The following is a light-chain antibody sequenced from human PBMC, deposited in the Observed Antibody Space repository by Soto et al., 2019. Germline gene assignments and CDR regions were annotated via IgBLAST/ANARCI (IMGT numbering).Light chain of an antibody. V-gene: IGKV3-20*01. Sequence: EIVLTQSPGALSLSPGERATLSCRASHSASSSYLAWYQQKPGQAPRLLIYGTSSRATGIPDRFSGSGSGTEFTLTISRLEPEHFAVYYCQQYGSSATFGQGTKVEIK. CDR3: QQYGSSAT. CDR2: GTS. J-gene: IGKJ1*01. CDR1: HSASSSY.